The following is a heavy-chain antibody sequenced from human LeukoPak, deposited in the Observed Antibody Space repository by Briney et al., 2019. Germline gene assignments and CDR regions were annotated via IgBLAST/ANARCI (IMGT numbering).Heavy chain of an antibody. CDR3: ASSPYYDFWSGDNWFDP. V-gene: IGHV1-69*02. D-gene: IGHD3-3*01. CDR1: GGTFSSYT. J-gene: IGHJ5*02. CDR2: IIPILGIA. Sequence: ASVKVSCKASGGTFSSYTMSWVRQAPGQGLEWMGMIIPILGIANYAQKFQGRVTITADKSTSTAYMELSSLRSEDTAVYYCASSPYYDFWSGDNWFDPWGQGTLVTVSS.